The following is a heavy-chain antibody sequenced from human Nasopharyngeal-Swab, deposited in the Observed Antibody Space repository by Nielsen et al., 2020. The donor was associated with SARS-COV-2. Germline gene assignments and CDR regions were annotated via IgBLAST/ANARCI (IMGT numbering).Heavy chain of an antibody. CDR2: IYYSGST. CDR1: GGSISSSSYY. CDR3: ARHYSWFRNYYYYGMDV. Sequence: SETLSLTCTVSGGSISSSSYYWGWLRQPPGKGLEWIGSIYYSGSTYYNPSLKSRVTLSVDTSKNQFPLKLSSVTAADTAVYYCARHYSWFRNYYYYGMDVWGQGTTVTVSS. J-gene: IGHJ6*02. D-gene: IGHD3-22*01. V-gene: IGHV4-39*01.